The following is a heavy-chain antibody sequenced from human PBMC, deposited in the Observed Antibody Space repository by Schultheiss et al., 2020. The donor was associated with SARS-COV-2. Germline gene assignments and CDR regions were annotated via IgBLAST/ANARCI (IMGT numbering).Heavy chain of an antibody. D-gene: IGHD6-19*01. J-gene: IGHJ4*02. V-gene: IGHV3-74*03. CDR3: ARDFGSGWYFDY. CDR2: IDTQGYGI. Sequence: GGSLRLSCAASGFTFSNYWMHWVRQAPGKGLEWVTRIDTQGYGIMYADFVKGRFTISRDNSKNTLYLQMNSLRAEDTAVYYCARDFGSGWYFDYWGQGTLVTVSS. CDR1: GFTFSNYW.